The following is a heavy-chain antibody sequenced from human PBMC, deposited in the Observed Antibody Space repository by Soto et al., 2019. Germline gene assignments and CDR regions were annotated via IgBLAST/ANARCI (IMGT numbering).Heavy chain of an antibody. CDR3: ARDILGDSSAYYNY. D-gene: IGHD3-22*01. V-gene: IGHV1-3*01. CDR1: GFTFTNYA. J-gene: IGHJ4*01. CDR2: INADNGDT. Sequence: GASVKVSCKASGFTFTNYAIHWVRQAPGQRLEWMGWINADNGDTKYSQKFQDRVTITRDTFATTAYMELSSLRSEDTAVYYCARDILGDSSAYYNYWGHGTLVTVSS.